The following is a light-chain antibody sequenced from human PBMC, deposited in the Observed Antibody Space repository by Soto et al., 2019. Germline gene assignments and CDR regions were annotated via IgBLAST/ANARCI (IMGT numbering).Light chain of an antibody. Sequence: QPVLTQSPSASASLGASVKLTCTLSRGYSSYAIAWHQQQPERGPRFLMKLNSDGSHSRGDGIPDRFSASSSGAERYLTISSLQSEDEADYYCQTWDTGIRVFGGGTKVTVL. J-gene: IGLJ2*01. CDR3: QTWDTGIRV. CDR2: LNSDGSH. CDR1: RGYSSYA. V-gene: IGLV4-69*01.